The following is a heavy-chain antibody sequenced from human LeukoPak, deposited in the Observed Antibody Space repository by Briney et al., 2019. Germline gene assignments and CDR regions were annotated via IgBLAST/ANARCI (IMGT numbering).Heavy chain of an antibody. Sequence: ASVKVSCKVSGYTLTELSMHWVRQAPGKGLERMGGFDPEDGETIYAQKFQGRVTMTEDTSTDTAYMELSSLRSEDTAVYYCATDRGSGSYLSFDYWGQGTLVTVSS. CDR2: FDPEDGET. CDR3: ATDRGSGSYLSFDY. J-gene: IGHJ4*02. CDR1: GYTLTELS. D-gene: IGHD1-26*01. V-gene: IGHV1-24*01.